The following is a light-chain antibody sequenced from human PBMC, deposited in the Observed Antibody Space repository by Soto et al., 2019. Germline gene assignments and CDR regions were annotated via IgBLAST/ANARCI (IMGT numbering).Light chain of an antibody. CDR3: QQLNNYPLT. Sequence: MNESRSSLSASVGDRVTITCRASQSIRSYLNWYQHKPGKAPKLLIYAASSLQSGVPSRFTGSGSGTDFTLTISSLQTEDFATYYGQQLNNYPLTFGQATTVDLK. CDR1: QSIRSY. CDR2: AAS. V-gene: IGKV1-39*01. J-gene: IGKJ1*01.